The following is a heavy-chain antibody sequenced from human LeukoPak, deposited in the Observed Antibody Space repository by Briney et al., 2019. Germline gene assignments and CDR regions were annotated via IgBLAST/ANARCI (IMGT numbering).Heavy chain of an antibody. V-gene: IGHV3-53*01. CDR1: GFTVSSNY. Sequence: HSGGSLRLSCAASGFTVSSNYMSWVRQAPGKGLEWVSVIYSGGSTYYADSVKGLFTISRDNSKNTLYLQMNSLRAEDTAVYYCSRGYYGDDWGQGTLVTVSS. J-gene: IGHJ4*02. CDR2: IYSGGST. D-gene: IGHD3-22*01. CDR3: SRGYYGDD.